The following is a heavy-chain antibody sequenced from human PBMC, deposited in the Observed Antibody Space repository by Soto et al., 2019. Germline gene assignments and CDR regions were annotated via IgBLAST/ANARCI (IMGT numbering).Heavy chain of an antibody. D-gene: IGHD6-13*01. J-gene: IGHJ5*02. V-gene: IGHV1-2*02. Sequence: ASVKVSCKASGYTFTGYYMHWVRQAPGQGLEWMGWNNPNSGGTNYAQKFQGRVTMTRDTSISTAYMELSRLRSDDTAVYYCARDRAGIAAAGRRGNWFDPWGQGTLVTVSS. CDR3: ARDRAGIAAAGRRGNWFDP. CDR1: GYTFTGYY. CDR2: NNPNSGGT.